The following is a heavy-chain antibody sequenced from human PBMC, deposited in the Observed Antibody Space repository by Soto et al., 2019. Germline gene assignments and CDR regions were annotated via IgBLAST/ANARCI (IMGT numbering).Heavy chain of an antibody. CDR2: ISAHNGNT. J-gene: IGHJ4*02. Sequence: QVHLVQSGAEVMKPGASVKVSCKASGYTFTSYGITWVRQAPGQGLEWMGSISAHNGNTDYAQKLKGIVIVTRDTSLITAYMELRSVRSDDTAVYYCERGRYGDYGGEGALVTVTS. CDR3: ERGRYGDY. D-gene: IGHD1-1*01. V-gene: IGHV1-18*01. CDR1: GYTFTSYG.